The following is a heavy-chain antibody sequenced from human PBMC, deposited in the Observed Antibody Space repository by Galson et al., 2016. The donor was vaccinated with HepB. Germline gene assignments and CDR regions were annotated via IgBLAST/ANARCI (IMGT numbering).Heavy chain of an antibody. J-gene: IGHJ4*02. CDR1: GFDIRDFF. Sequence: SLRLSCAASGFDIRDFFMPWIRQAPGKGLEWIAPISDDALYTAYAGSVVGRFSTSRDNAKNSVSLHLNALRPEDTAVYYCARGILLSGAQGTLVAVSS. V-gene: IGHV3-11*05. CDR3: ARGILLS. D-gene: IGHD5-18*01. CDR2: ISDDALYT.